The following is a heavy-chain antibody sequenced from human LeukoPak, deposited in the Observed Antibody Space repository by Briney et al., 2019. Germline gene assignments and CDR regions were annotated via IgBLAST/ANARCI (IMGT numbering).Heavy chain of an antibody. CDR3: ARTIVVKGPFDY. J-gene: IGHJ4*02. CDR2: ISYDGSNK. CDR1: GFTFSSYG. V-gene: IGHV3-30*03. Sequence: GGSLRLSCAASGFTFSSYGMHWVRQAPGKGLEWVAVISYDGSNKYYADSVKGRFTITRDNSKNTLYLQMNSLRAEDTAVYYCARTIVVKGPFDYWGQGTLVTVSS. D-gene: IGHD1-26*01.